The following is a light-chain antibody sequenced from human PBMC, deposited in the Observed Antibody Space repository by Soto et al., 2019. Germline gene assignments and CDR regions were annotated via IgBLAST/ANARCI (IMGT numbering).Light chain of an antibody. CDR1: QSVGRY. Sequence: IALTQAPATLSFSPRDRATLSCRASQSVGRYLAWFQQNPGQAPRLLIYGASNRATGIPDRFSGSGSGTDFTLTISRLEPEDFAVYYCQQYGSSPPITFGQGTRLEIK. CDR3: QQYGSSPPIT. CDR2: GAS. V-gene: IGKV3-20*01. J-gene: IGKJ5*01.